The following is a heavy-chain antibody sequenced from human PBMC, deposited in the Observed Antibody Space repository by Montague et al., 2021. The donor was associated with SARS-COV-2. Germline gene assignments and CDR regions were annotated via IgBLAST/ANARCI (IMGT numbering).Heavy chain of an antibody. CDR1: GFTFSSYW. V-gene: IGHV3-7*01. CDR2: IKPDGGEK. D-gene: IGHD1-1*01. J-gene: IGHJ4*02. CDR3: AGGILRSPVGLDY. Sequence: SLRLSCAASGFTFSSYWMSWVRQTPGKGLEWVANIKPDGGEKHYVDSVKGRFTISRDNAKNSLNLQMDSLRAEDTAIYYCAGGILRSPVGLDYWGQGTLVTVSS.